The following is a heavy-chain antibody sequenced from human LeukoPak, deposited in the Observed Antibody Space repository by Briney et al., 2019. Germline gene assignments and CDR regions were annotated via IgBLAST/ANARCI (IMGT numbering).Heavy chain of an antibody. CDR1: GGTFSSYA. CDR3: ARGDGGDPYYYDSSGYPPLAY. Sequence: GSSVKVSCKASGGTFSSYAISWVRQAPGQGLEWMGRIIPIFGIANCAQKFQGRVTITTDESTSTAYMELSSLRSEDTAVYYCARGDGGDPYYYDSSGYPPLAYWGQGTLVTVSS. J-gene: IGHJ4*02. V-gene: IGHV1-69*05. D-gene: IGHD3-22*01. CDR2: IIPIFGIA.